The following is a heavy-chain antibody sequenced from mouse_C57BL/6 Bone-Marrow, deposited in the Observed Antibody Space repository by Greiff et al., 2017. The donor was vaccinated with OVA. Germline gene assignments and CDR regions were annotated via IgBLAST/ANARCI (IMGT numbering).Heavy chain of an antibody. J-gene: IGHJ1*03. CDR2: IDPENGDT. V-gene: IGHV14-4*01. CDR1: GFNIKDDY. CDR3: TTGRDWYFDV. Sequence: EVQLQQSGAELVRPGASVKLSCTASGFNIKDDYMHWVKQRPEQGLEWIGWIDPENGDTEYASKFQGKATITADTSSNTAYLQLSSLTSEDTAVYYCTTGRDWYFDVWGTGTTVTVSS.